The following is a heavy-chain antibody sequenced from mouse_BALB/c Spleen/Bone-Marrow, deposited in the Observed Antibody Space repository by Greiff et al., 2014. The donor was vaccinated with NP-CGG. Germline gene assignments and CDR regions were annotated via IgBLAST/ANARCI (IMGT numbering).Heavy chain of an antibody. J-gene: IGHJ2*01. D-gene: IGHD2-4*01. Sequence: VQLKESGPGLVKPSQTVSLTCTVTGISITTGNYRWSWIRQFPGNKLEWIGYIYYSGTITYNPSLTSRTTITRDTSKNQFFLEMNSLTAEDTATYYCARGAMITTGYFDYWGQGTTLTVPS. CDR1: GISITTGNYR. CDR3: ARGAMITTGYFDY. V-gene: IGHV3-5*02. CDR2: IYYSGTI.